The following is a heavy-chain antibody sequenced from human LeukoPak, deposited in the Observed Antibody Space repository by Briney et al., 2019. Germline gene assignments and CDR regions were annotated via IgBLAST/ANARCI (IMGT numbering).Heavy chain of an antibody. CDR1: GWSFGGSY. V-gene: IGHV4-34*01. Sequence: SETLSLTCVVYGWSFGGSYWTWIRQPPRKGLQYIGEINPSGSPIYNPSLEGRVTISVDTSNNQFSLKLNSVTAADTAVYFCARRTYYYDDNAQARDYWGRGTLVTVSS. D-gene: IGHD3-22*01. CDR3: ARRTYYYDDNAQARDY. CDR2: INPSGSP. J-gene: IGHJ4*02.